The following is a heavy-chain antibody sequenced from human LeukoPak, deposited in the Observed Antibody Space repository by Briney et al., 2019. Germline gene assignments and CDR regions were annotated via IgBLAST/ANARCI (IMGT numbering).Heavy chain of an antibody. D-gene: IGHD2-2*01. Sequence: GASVKVSCKASEYTFSVYHIHWVRLAPGQGLEWMAWINPNSGDTNYAQKFQGRVTMTRDTSISTAYMELSSLTSDDTAVYYCARGKYHGDWGQGTLVIVSS. CDR3: ARGKYHGD. V-gene: IGHV1-2*02. J-gene: IGHJ4*02. CDR2: INPNSGDT. CDR1: EYTFSVYH.